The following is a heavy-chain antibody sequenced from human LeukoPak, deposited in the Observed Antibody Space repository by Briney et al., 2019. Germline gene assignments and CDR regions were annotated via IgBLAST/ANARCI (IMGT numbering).Heavy chain of an antibody. D-gene: IGHD6-19*01. J-gene: IGHJ4*02. V-gene: IGHV1-2*04. CDR3: NFSQQWLEEGVDYY. CDR1: GYTFTGYY. Sequence: ASVKVSCKASGYTFTGYYMHWVRQAPGQGREWMGWFNTNSGGPNCAQKFQRWVTMTRDTSISTANMELSRLRSGDTAIYQCNFSQQWLEEGVDYYWGQVALVTVSS. CDR2: FNTNSGGP.